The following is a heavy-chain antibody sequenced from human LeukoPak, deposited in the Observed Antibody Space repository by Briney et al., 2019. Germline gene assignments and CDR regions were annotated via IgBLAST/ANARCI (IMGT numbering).Heavy chain of an antibody. CDR2: INPGGGRT. CDR3: ARVTSPARRGRTLVAAAATPFDH. J-gene: IGHJ4*02. V-gene: IGHV1-46*01. CDR1: GYTFTDYY. D-gene: IGHD2-15*01. Sequence: GASVKVSCKASGYTFTDYYVHWVRRAPGLGLEWMGVINPGGGRTTYAQKFQDRVNMTRDTSTSTVYMELSGLTSADTAVYFCARVTSPARRGRTLVAAAATPFDHWGQGTLVTVSS.